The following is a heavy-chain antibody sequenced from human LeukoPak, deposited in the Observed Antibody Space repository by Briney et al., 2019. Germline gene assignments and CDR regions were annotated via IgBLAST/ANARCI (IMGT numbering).Heavy chain of an antibody. Sequence: PSETLSLTCAVYGGSFSGYYWSWIRQPPGKGLEWIGEINHSGSTNYNPSLKSRVTISIDTSKNQFSLKLSSVTAADTAVYYCARPGYYYGMDVWGQGTTVTVSS. CDR1: GGSFSGYY. V-gene: IGHV4-34*01. J-gene: IGHJ6*02. CDR3: ARPGYYYGMDV. CDR2: INHSGST.